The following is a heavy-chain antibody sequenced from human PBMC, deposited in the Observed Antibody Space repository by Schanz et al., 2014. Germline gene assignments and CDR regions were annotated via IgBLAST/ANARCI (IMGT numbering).Heavy chain of an antibody. CDR1: GFSFSNYS. D-gene: IGHD3-9*01. Sequence: EVHLVESGGSLVQPGGSLRLSCVASGFSFSNYSMNWVRQAPGKGLEWLSHISGSGGDSVDYADSVKGRFTISRDNSKNTLYLQVNSLRAEDTAVYYCAKHVRSLTGNDYWGQGTLVTVSS. V-gene: IGHV3-23*04. CDR2: ISGSGGDSV. J-gene: IGHJ4*02. CDR3: AKHVRSLTGNDY.